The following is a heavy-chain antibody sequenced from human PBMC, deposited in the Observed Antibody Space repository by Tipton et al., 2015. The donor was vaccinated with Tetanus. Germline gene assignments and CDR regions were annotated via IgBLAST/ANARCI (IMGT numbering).Heavy chain of an antibody. CDR1: RFTFDDYA. J-gene: IGHJ5*02. CDR2: IRGDGGGR. D-gene: IGHD3-3*01. CDR3: ATYLSNGLT. V-gene: IGHV3-9*01. Sequence: SLRLSCAVSRFTFDDYAIHWVRQAPGKGLEWVAGIRGDGGGRFYADSVKGRFSISRDNSKDTLYLQMNTLRAEDTAVYYCATYLSNGLTWGQRALVSVSS.